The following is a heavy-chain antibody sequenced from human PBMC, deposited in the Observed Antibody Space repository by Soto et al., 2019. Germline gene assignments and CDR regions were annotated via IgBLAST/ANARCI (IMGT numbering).Heavy chain of an antibody. CDR3: ARERGYSYGLGDY. D-gene: IGHD5-18*01. CDR1: GYTFTSYG. Sequence: QVQLVQSGAEVKKPGASVKVSCKASGYTFTSYGISWVRQAPGQGLEWMGWISAYNGNTNYEQKFQGRVTMTTDTPTSTAYMELRSLRYDDTAVYYCARERGYSYGLGDYWGQGTLVTVSS. CDR2: ISAYNGNT. J-gene: IGHJ4*02. V-gene: IGHV1-18*01.